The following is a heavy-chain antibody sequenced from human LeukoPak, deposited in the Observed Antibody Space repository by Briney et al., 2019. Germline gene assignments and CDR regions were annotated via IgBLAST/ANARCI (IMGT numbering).Heavy chain of an antibody. J-gene: IGHJ6*02. Sequence: SETLSLTCTVSGGSISSSYYYWGWIRQPPGKGLEWIGEINHSGSTNYNPSLKSRVTISVDTSKNQFSLKLSSVTAADTAVYYCAGARLLRFLEWHYYYYGMDVWGQGTTVTVSS. CDR2: INHSGST. V-gene: IGHV4-39*07. CDR3: AGARLLRFLEWHYYYYGMDV. D-gene: IGHD3-3*01. CDR1: GGSISSSYYY.